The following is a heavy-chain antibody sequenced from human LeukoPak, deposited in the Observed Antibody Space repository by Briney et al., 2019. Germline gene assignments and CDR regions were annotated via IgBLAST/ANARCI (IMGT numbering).Heavy chain of an antibody. CDR1: GFAVSANY. V-gene: IGHV3-53*05. CDR3: ARTNSPGGWFSSGHFDY. D-gene: IGHD6-19*01. Sequence: GGSLRLSCAASGFAVSANYMSWVRQAPGKGLEWISVIYSGTGTHYSDSVRGRFTISRDNSKNTLYLQMHSLTAEDTAVYYCARTNSPGGWFSSGHFDYWGQGTLVTVSS. CDR2: IYSGTGT. J-gene: IGHJ4*02.